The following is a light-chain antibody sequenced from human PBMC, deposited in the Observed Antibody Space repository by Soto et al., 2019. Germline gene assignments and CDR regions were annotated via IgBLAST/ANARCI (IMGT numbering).Light chain of an antibody. Sequence: EIVLTQSPGTLSLSPGERATLSCRASQSVDTNYLAWYQQRSGQAPRLLIYGASSRATGIPDMFSGSGSETDFTLTISRLEPEDFAVYYCQHYCNSPRVTFGGGTKVEIK. J-gene: IGKJ4*01. V-gene: IGKV3-20*01. CDR2: GAS. CDR1: QSVDTNY. CDR3: QHYCNSPRVT.